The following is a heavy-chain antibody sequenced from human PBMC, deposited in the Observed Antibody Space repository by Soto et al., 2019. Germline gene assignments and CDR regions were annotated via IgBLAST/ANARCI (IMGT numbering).Heavy chain of an antibody. J-gene: IGHJ3*02. CDR1: GFTFSSYA. D-gene: IGHD1-1*01. Sequence: GESLKISCAASGFTFSSYAMSWVRQAPGKGLEWVSAISGSGGSTYYADSVKGRFTISRDNSKNTLYLQMNSLRAEDTAVYYCAKDGKHKDGGDAFDIWGQGTMVTVSS. CDR3: AKDGKHKDGGDAFDI. CDR2: ISGSGGST. V-gene: IGHV3-23*01.